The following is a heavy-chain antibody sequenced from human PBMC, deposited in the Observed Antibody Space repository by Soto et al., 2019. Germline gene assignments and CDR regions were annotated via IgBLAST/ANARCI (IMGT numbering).Heavy chain of an antibody. CDR2: ISYDGSNK. CDR1: GFTFSSYG. J-gene: IGHJ3*02. D-gene: IGHD4-17*01. Sequence: QVQLVESGGGVVQPGRSLRLSCAASGFTFSSYGMHWVRQAPGKGLEWVAVISYDGSNKYYADSVKGRFTISRDNSKNTLYLQMNRLRAEDTGVYYCATLPRRNGYYDAFDIWGQGTMVTVSS. V-gene: IGHV3-30*03. CDR3: ATLPRRNGYYDAFDI.